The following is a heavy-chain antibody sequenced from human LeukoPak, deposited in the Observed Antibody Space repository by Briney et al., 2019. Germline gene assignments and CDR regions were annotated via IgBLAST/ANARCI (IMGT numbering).Heavy chain of an antibody. D-gene: IGHD3-3*02. CDR2: MYYTGRT. CDR1: GGSMSNYY. Sequence: SETLSLTCTVSGGSMSNYYGSWIRQPPGKGLKWIAYMYYTGRTYYNPSLKSRVTMSVDTSKNQFSLSLSSVTAAYTAVYYCARHISGAATLDWGQGTLVTVSS. J-gene: IGHJ4*02. CDR3: ARHISGAATLD. V-gene: IGHV4-59*08.